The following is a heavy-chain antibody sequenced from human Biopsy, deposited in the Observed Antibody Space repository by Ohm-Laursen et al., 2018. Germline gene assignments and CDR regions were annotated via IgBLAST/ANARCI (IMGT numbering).Heavy chain of an antibody. CDR1: GETFNGYY. D-gene: IGHD3-22*01. CDR2: INHSGRN. V-gene: IGHV4-34*01. Sequence: SDTLSPTCAVYGETFNGYYWSWIRQTPGKGLEWIGEINHSGRNTYNPSLKSRVTISVDTSKNQFPLKVRSVTAADTAVYYCVRGVDYYDPYHYYALDVWGQGMTVTVSS. J-gene: IGHJ6*02. CDR3: VRGVDYYDPYHYYALDV.